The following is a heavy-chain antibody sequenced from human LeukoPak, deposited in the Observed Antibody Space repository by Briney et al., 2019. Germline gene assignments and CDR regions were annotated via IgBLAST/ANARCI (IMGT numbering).Heavy chain of an antibody. CDR1: GFTFSAYG. CDR3: AKGSASHSSSSDI. CDR2: MWYDGSNK. J-gene: IGHJ3*02. V-gene: IGHV3-30*02. Sequence: GGSLRLSCAASGFTFSAYGMHWVRQAPGKGLEWVAFMWYDGSNKYYADSVKGRFTISRDNSKNTLYLQMNSLRAEDTALYYCAKGSASHSSSSDIWGQGTMVTVSS. D-gene: IGHD6-6*01.